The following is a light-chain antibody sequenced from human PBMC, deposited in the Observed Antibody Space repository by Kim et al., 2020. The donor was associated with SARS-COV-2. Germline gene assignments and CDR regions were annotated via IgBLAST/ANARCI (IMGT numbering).Light chain of an antibody. CDR1: QSVSSSY. CDR2: GAS. J-gene: IGKJ1*01. CDR3: QQYGSSRVT. Sequence: EIVLTQSPGTLSLSPGERATRSCRASQSVSSSYLAWYQQKPGQAPRLLIYGASSRATGIPDRFSGSGSGTDFTLTISRLEPEDFAVYYCQQYGSSRVTFGQGTKVDIK. V-gene: IGKV3-20*01.